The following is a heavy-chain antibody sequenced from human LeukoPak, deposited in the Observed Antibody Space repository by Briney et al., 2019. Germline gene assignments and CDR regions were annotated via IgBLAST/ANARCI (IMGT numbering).Heavy chain of an antibody. CDR1: GFTLGNYW. V-gene: IGHV3-74*01. CDR2: IQSDGSTT. Sequence: GGSLRLSCAASGFTLGNYWMHWVRHAPGKGLVRVSRIQSDGSTTTYADSVKGRFTISRDNAKNTLYLQMNSLRAEDTAVYYCAREAAVPNTVFDYWGHGSLVTVSS. J-gene: IGHJ4*01. D-gene: IGHD4-17*01. CDR3: AREAAVPNTVFDY.